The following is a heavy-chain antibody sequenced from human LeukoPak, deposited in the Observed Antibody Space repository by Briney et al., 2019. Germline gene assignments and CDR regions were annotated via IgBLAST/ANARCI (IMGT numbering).Heavy chain of an antibody. J-gene: IGHJ4*02. D-gene: IGHD3-22*01. CDR3: AKKGYYDGSGYYMCYFDH. CDR1: GFPFSSYS. CDR2: ISSSSSTI. Sequence: PGGSLRLSCAASGFPFSSYSMYWVRQAPGKGLEWVSYISSSSSTIYYADSVKGRFTISRDNSKNTLYLQMNSLRAEDTAVYYCAKKGYYDGSGYYMCYFDHWGQGTLVTVSS. V-gene: IGHV3-48*01.